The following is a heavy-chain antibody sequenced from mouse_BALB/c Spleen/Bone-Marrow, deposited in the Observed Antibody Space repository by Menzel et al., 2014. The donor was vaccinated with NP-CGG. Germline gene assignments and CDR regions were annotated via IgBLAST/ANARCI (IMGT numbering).Heavy chain of an antibody. V-gene: IGHV4-2*02. Sequence: EVQVVESGGGWVQPGGSLSLACGASGFDFXRYWMSWARQAPGKGLEWIGEINPGSSTINYSPSLKDKFIISRDNAKNTLYLQMSKVRSEDTALYYCGRLGLYDYHDNWGQGTTLTVSS. J-gene: IGHJ2*01. CDR2: INPGSSTI. D-gene: IGHD3-1*01. CDR1: GFDFXRYW. CDR3: GRLGLYDYHDN.